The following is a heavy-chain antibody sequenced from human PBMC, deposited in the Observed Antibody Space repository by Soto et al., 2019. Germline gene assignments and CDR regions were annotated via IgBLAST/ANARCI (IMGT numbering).Heavy chain of an antibody. Sequence: GRSLRLSCAASGFTFSSYAMHWVRQAPGKGLEWVAVISYDGSNKYYADSVKGRFTISRDNSKNTLYLQMNSLRAEDTAVYYCARDPTANILTGYYSHYYYGMDVWGQGTTVTVSS. CDR2: ISYDGSNK. CDR1: GFTFSSYA. D-gene: IGHD3-9*01. V-gene: IGHV3-30-3*01. J-gene: IGHJ6*02. CDR3: ARDPTANILTGYYSHYYYGMDV.